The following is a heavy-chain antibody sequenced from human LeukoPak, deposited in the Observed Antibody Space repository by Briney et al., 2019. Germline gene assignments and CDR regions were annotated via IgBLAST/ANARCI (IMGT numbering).Heavy chain of an antibody. Sequence: SETLSLTCAVYGGSFSGYYWSWIRQPPGKGLEWIGEINHSGSTNYNPSLKSRVTISVDTSKNQFSLKLSSVTAADAAVYYCARGPYCSGGSCYPAPYYYYGMDVWGQGTTVTVSS. CDR2: INHSGST. J-gene: IGHJ6*02. D-gene: IGHD2-15*01. V-gene: IGHV4-34*01. CDR1: GGSFSGYY. CDR3: ARGPYCSGGSCYPAPYYYYGMDV.